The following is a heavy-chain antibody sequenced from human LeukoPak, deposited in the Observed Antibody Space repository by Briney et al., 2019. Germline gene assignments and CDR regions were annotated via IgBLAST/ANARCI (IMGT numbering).Heavy chain of an antibody. CDR1: GYTCTSYH. V-gene: IGHV1-8*01. J-gene: IGHJ4*02. Sequence: ASVKVSCKASGYTCTSYHINWVRQATGQGLEWMGWMSPNSGNTDYAQKFQGRVTMTRDTSINTAYMELSSLRSEDTAVYYCARGVGHLGDYWGQGTLVTVSS. CDR2: MSPNSGNT. CDR3: ARGVGHLGDY. D-gene: IGHD3-16*01.